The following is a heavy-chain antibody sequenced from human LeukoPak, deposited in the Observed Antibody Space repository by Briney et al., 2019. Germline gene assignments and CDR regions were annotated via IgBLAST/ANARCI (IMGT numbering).Heavy chain of an antibody. CDR3: ARIITMIGDAFDI. CDR2: INPNSGGT. CDR1: GYTFTDYY. Sequence: ASVKVSCKPSGYTFTDYYIHWVRQAPGQGLEWIGWINPNSGGTNYAQKFQGRVTMTRASSISTAFRELSRLRSDDTAVYYCARIITMIGDAFDIWGQGTMVIVSS. V-gene: IGHV1-2*02. D-gene: IGHD3-22*01. J-gene: IGHJ3*02.